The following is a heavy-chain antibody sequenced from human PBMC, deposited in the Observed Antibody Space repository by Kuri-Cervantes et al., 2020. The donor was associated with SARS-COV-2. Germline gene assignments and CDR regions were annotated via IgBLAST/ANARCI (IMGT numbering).Heavy chain of an antibody. J-gene: IGHJ5*02. V-gene: IGHV4-59*04. Sequence: SETLSLTCTVSGGSISSYYWSWIRQPPGKGLEWIGYIYYSGSTYYNPSLKSRVTISVGTSKNQFSLKLSSVTAADTAVYYCARQMMSSITIFGVVITRNWFDPWGQGTLVTVSS. D-gene: IGHD3-3*01. CDR1: GGSISSYY. CDR2: IYYSGST. CDR3: ARQMMSSITIFGVVITRNWFDP.